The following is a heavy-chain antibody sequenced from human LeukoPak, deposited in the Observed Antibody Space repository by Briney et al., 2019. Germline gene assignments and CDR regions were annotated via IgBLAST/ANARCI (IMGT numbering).Heavy chain of an antibody. CDR2: FNWNGGST. J-gene: IGHJ4*02. CDR1: GFYFVDYG. D-gene: IGHD1-26*01. V-gene: IGHV3-20*04. Sequence: TGGSLRLSCAAFGFYFVDYGMSWVRQAPGKGLEWVSGFNWNGGSTGYADSVKGRFTISRDNAKNSLYLQMNSLRAEDTALYYCARESGSYFDYWGQGTLVTVSS. CDR3: ARESGSYFDY.